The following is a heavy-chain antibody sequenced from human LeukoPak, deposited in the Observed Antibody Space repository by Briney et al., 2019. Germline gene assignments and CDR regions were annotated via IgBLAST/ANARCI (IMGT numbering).Heavy chain of an antibody. D-gene: IGHD1-26*01. CDR1: GFTFSDYY. V-gene: IGHV3-11*01. CDR3: ARAGWWELLHCDAFDI. CDR2: ISSSGSTI. J-gene: IGHJ3*02. Sequence: PGGSLRLSCAASGFTFSDYYMSWIRQAPGKGLEWVSYISSSGSTIYYADSVKGRFTISRDNAKNSLYLQMNSLRAEDTAVYYCARAGWWELLHCDAFDIWGQGTMVTVSS.